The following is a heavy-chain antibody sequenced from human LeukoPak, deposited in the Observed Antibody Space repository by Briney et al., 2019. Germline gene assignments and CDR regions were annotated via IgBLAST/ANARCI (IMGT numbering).Heavy chain of an antibody. J-gene: IGHJ4*02. D-gene: IGHD2-15*01. CDR2: ISGSGGST. CDR3: AKGPRGDCSGGSCPGDS. Sequence: PGGSLRLSCAASGFTFSSYGMRWVRQAPGKGLEWVSAISGSGGSTYYADSVKGRFTISRDNSKNTLYVQIKSLGADDTAVYYCAKGPRGDCSGGSCPGDSWGQGTLVTVSS. V-gene: IGHV3-23*01. CDR1: GFTFSSYG.